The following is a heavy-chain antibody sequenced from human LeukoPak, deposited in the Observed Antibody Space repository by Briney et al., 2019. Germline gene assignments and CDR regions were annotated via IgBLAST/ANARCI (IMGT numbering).Heavy chain of an antibody. D-gene: IGHD6-13*01. CDR1: GYSFTGYY. CDR3: ARDRSPKYSSSRGDAFDI. V-gene: IGHV1-2*02. Sequence: ASVKVSCKASGYSFTGYYMHWVRQAPGQGREWMGWINPNSGGTNYAQKFQGRVTMTRDTSISTAYMELSRLTSDDTAVYYCARDRSPKYSSSRGDAFDIWGQGTMVTVSS. J-gene: IGHJ3*02. CDR2: INPNSGGT.